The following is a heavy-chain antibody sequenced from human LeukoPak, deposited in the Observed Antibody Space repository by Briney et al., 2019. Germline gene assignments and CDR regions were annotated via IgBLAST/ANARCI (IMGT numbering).Heavy chain of an antibody. D-gene: IGHD3-3*01. V-gene: IGHV4-59*01. Sequence: PSETLSLTCTVSGGSISSYYWSWIRQPPGKGLEWIGYIYYSGSTNYNPSLKSRVTISVDTSKNQFSLKLSSVTAADTAVYYCARTPGAIFGVVIGYFDYWGQGTLVTVSS. CDR2: IYYSGST. J-gene: IGHJ4*02. CDR3: ARTPGAIFGVVIGYFDY. CDR1: GGSISSYY.